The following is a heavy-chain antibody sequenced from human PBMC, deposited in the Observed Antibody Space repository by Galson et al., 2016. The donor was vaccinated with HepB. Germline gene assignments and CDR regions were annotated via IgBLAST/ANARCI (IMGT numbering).Heavy chain of an antibody. CDR2: ISVDGTGT. J-gene: IGHJ4*02. CDR1: GFTFSIYA. V-gene: IGHV3-23*01. CDR3: ARFTQQWLDRVYYFDY. Sequence: SLRLSCAASGFTFSIYALSWVRQPPRKGLGWGSAISVDGTGTYYARSVQGLFTSSRARSKNTLKLPMNSLSAADTAVYYCARFTQQWLDRVYYFDYWGQGTLVTVSS. D-gene: IGHD6-19*01.